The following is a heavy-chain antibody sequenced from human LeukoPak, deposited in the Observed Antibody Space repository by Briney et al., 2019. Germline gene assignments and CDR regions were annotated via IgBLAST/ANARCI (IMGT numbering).Heavy chain of an antibody. Sequence: SETLSLTCTVSGGSISSGSYYWSCIRQPAGKGLECIGRIYTSGSTNYNPSLKSRVTISVDTSKNQFSLKLSSVTAADTAVYYCARAISSSWYLFDYWGQGTLVTVSS. CDR1: GGSISSGSYY. CDR3: ARAISSSWYLFDY. V-gene: IGHV4-61*02. CDR2: IYTSGST. J-gene: IGHJ4*02. D-gene: IGHD6-13*01.